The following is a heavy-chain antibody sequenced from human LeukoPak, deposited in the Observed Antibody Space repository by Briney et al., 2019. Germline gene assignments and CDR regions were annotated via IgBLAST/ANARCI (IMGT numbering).Heavy chain of an antibody. D-gene: IGHD1-1*01. CDR3: TSGIGTIDF. Sequence: GGSLRLSCAASGFTFSTYAMSWVRQAPGKGLEWVGRIKSRSEGGATDYAAPVTGRFTISRDDSRNTLYLEMNSLKTEDTAVYYCTSGIGTIDFWGQGTLVTVSS. J-gene: IGHJ4*02. CDR1: GFTFSTYA. V-gene: IGHV3-15*01. CDR2: IKSRSEGGAT.